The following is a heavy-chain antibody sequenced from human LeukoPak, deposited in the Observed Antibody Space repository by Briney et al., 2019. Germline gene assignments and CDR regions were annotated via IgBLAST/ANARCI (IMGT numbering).Heavy chain of an antibody. D-gene: IGHD1-1*01. CDR3: VLGAYWNDDKNAFHV. Sequence: GGSLRLSCAASGLTFSSYDMHWVRQAAGKGLEWVSSVGATGDTYYTDSVKGRFTISRENAKKSLYLQVSSLRVEDTAVYFCVLGAYWNDDKNAFHVWGPGTKVTVSS. CDR2: VGATGDT. CDR1: GLTFSSYD. J-gene: IGHJ3*01. V-gene: IGHV3-13*01.